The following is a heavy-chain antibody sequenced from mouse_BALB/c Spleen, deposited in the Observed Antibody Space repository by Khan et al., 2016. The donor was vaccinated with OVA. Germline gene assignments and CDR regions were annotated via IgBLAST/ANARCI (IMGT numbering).Heavy chain of an antibody. J-gene: IGHJ4*01. V-gene: IGHV2-6-4*01. CDR1: GFSLSRYN. D-gene: IGHD2-14*01. CDR3: RYDGYYAMDY. CDR2: IWGGGGT. Sequence: QVQLKESGPGLVAPSQSLSITCTVSGFSLSRYNIHWVRQPPGKGLEWLGMIWGGGGTDYNSTLKSRLSISKDNSKSQVILKMNSLQTDDSAMYFCRYDGYYAMDYWGQGTSVTVSS.